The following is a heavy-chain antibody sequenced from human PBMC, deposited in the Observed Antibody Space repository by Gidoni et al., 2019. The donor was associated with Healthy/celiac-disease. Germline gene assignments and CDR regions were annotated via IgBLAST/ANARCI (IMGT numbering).Heavy chain of an antibody. CDR1: GFTFSSYG. D-gene: IGHD3-10*01. V-gene: IGHV3-33*01. Sequence: VQLVESGGGVVQPGRSLRLSCSASGFTFSSYGMPWVRQAPGKGLEWVAVIWYDGSNKYYADSVKGRFTISRDNSKNTLYLQMNSLRAEDTAVYYCARDSYYYGSGGFDPWGQGTLVTVSS. CDR2: IWYDGSNK. CDR3: ARDSYYYGSGGFDP. J-gene: IGHJ5*02.